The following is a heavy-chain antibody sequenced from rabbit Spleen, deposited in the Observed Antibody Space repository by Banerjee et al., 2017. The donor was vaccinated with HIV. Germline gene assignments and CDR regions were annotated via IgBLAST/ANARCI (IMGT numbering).Heavy chain of an antibody. D-gene: IGHD1-1*01. CDR1: GFDFSSYG. V-gene: IGHV1S7*01. J-gene: IGHJ4*01. Sequence: QLDESGGGLVQPGGSLKLSRKASGFDFSSYGVNWVRQAPGKGLEWIGYIDPVFGITVYASWVNGRFTISRDNAQNTLYLQLNSLTAADTATYFCVREVYHILGLWGQGTLVTVS. CDR2: IDPVFGIT. CDR3: VREVYHILGL.